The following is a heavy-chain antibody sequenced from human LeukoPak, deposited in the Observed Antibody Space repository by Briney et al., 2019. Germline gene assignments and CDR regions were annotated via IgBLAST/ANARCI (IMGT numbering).Heavy chain of an antibody. CDR1: GDSISSGDYS. Sequence: PSETLSLTCAVSGDSISSGDYSWSWIRQPSGKGLEWIGYIFHSGSSYYNPSLKSRVTISVGKSKNQFSLRLTSVTAADTAVYYCARELWFVNAPGSWFDPWGQGTLVTVSS. CDR2: IFHSGSS. J-gene: IGHJ5*02. CDR3: ARELWFVNAPGSWFDP. D-gene: IGHD3-10*01. V-gene: IGHV4-30-2*01.